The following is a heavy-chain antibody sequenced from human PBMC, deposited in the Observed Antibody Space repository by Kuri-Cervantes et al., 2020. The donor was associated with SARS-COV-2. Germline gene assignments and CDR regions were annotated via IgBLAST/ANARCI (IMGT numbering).Heavy chain of an antibody. CDR3: AKAGDIVVVPAAYFDY. J-gene: IGHJ4*02. CDR2: TSGSGGST. CDR1: GFTFSSYA. Sequence: GESLKISCAASGFTFSSYAMSWVRQAPGKRLEWVSATSGSGGSTYYADSVKGRFTISRDNSKNTLYLQMNSLRAEDTAVYYCAKAGDIVVVPAAYFDYWGQGTLVTVSS. D-gene: IGHD2-2*01. V-gene: IGHV3-23*01.